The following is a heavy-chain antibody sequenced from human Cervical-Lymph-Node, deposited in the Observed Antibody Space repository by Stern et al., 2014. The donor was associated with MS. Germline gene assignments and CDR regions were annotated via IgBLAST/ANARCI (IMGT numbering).Heavy chain of an antibody. D-gene: IGHD3-9*01. CDR3: ARGVVLTGYYFRWYDP. V-gene: IGHV4-34*01. CDR1: GGSFSDNF. J-gene: IGHJ5*02. CDR2: TNHRGTV. Sequence: QVQLQQWGAGLLKPSETLSLTCAIYGGSFSDNFWSWLRQSPGKGLEWIGETNHRGTVNYNPSLKSRVTISVDTSKNHFSLNLTSVTAADTAVYFCARGVVLTGYYFRWYDPWGQGTLVTVSS.